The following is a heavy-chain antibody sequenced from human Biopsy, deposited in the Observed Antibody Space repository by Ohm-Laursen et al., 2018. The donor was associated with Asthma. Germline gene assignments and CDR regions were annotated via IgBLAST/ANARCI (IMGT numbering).Heavy chain of an antibody. V-gene: IGHV3-9*01. J-gene: IGHJ4*02. CDR1: GFTFDDYA. CDR3: VKDIRLQLWGFDS. D-gene: IGHD6-13*01. CDR2: VSWNSGSI. Sequence: RSLRLSCTASGFTFDDYAMHWVRQAPGKGLEWVSGVSWNSGSIDYADSVKGRFTISRDNAKNSLYLQMNNLRGADTALYYCVKDIRLQLWGFDSWGQGTLVTVSS.